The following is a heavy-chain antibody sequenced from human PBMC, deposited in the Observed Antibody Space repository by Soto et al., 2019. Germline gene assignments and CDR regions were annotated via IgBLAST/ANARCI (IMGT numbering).Heavy chain of an antibody. D-gene: IGHD5-12*01. V-gene: IGHV1-46*01. Sequence: VKVSCKASGYSFITSYYMHWVRQAPGQGLEWMGIINPTGSMTKYSQRFQGRLTMTRDTSTSTDYMELTTLTSEDTAVYFCARDTGYDHDAFDIWGQGTMVTVSS. CDR3: ARDTGYDHDAFDI. J-gene: IGHJ3*02. CDR1: GYSFITSYY. CDR2: INPTGSMT.